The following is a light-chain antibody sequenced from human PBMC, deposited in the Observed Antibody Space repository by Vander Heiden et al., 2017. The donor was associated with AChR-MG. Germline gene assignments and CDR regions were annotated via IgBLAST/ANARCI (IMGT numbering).Light chain of an antibody. Sequence: DIQMTQSPSTLSASVGDRVTITCRASQSISTWLAWYQQRPGEAPKLLIYKASTLERGVPSRFSGSGSGREFTLTISSLQPGDFATYYCQQDNTYVIFGQGTRLEIE. V-gene: IGKV1-5*03. CDR3: QQDNTYVI. CDR1: QSISTW. CDR2: KAS. J-gene: IGKJ5*01.